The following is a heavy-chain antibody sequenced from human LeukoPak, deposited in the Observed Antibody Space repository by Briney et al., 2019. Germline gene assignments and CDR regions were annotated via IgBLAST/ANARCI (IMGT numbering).Heavy chain of an antibody. Sequence: ASVKVSCKASRGTFSNFPISWVRQAPGQGLEWMGWISAYNGNTNYAQKLQGRVTMTTDTSTSTAYMELRSLRSDDTAVYYCARDPSGWYDYWGQGTLVTVSS. J-gene: IGHJ4*02. V-gene: IGHV1-18*01. CDR2: ISAYNGNT. CDR1: RGTFSNFP. D-gene: IGHD6-19*01. CDR3: ARDPSGWYDY.